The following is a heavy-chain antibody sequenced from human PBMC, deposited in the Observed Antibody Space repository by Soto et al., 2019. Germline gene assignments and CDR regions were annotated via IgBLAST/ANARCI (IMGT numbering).Heavy chain of an antibody. D-gene: IGHD3-16*01. V-gene: IGHV3-30-3*01. Sequence: QVQLVESGGGVVQPGRSLRLSCAASGFTFSSYALHWVRQAPGKGLDWVAVISIDVNYKYYADSVKGRFTISRDNSKNTLDLQMDSFRAEDTAVYYCARQKKRGLGLFYFWGLGTLFPVSS. CDR2: ISIDVNYK. CDR3: ARQKKRGLGLFYF. J-gene: IGHJ4*02. CDR1: GFTFSSYA.